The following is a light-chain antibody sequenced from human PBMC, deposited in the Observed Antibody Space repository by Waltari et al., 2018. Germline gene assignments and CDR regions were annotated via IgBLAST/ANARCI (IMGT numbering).Light chain of an antibody. CDR3: ASWDDSLNGRWV. Sequence: QSVLTQPPSASGTPGQRVTISCSGSYSNARANVVTWYQHLPGTAPKLLIYRNDRRPSGVPDRFSASKSGTSASLAISGLRPEDEADYYCASWDDSLNGRWVFGGGTKLTVL. V-gene: IGLV1-44*01. J-gene: IGLJ2*01. CDR1: YSNARANV. CDR2: RND.